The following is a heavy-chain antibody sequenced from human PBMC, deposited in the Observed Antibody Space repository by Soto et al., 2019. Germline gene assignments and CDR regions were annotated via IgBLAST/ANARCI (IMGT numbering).Heavy chain of an antibody. Sequence: ASVKVSCKASGYTFTSYYMHWVRQASGQGLEWMGIINPSGGSTSYAQKFQGRVTMTRDTSTSTVYMELSSLRSEDTAVYYCARDPVLRFLEWLSDYGMDVWGQGTTVTVSS. CDR2: INPSGGST. CDR3: ARDPVLRFLEWLSDYGMDV. V-gene: IGHV1-46*01. J-gene: IGHJ6*02. CDR1: GYTFTSYY. D-gene: IGHD3-3*01.